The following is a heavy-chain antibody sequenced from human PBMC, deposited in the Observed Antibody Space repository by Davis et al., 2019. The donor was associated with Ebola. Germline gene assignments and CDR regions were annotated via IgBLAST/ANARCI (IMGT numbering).Heavy chain of an antibody. CDR2: ISGSGGST. Sequence: GESLKISCAASGFTFSSYAMSWVRQAPGKGLEWVSAISGSGGSTYYADSVKGRFTISRDNSKNTLYLQMNSLRAEDTAVYYCAKEKMYYYGMDVWGQGTTVTVSS. D-gene: IGHD5-24*01. V-gene: IGHV3-23*01. J-gene: IGHJ6*02. CDR3: AKEKMYYYGMDV. CDR1: GFTFSSYA.